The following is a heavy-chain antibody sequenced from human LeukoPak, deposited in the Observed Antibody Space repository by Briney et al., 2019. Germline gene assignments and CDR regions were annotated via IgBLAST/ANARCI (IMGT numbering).Heavy chain of an antibody. J-gene: IGHJ4*02. CDR1: GGTFSNDS. CDR3: ATHHLTYSGSYYFDY. Sequence: GASVKVSCKVSGGTFSNDSITWVRQAPGQGLEWVGGITPIFDAPNYAQKFQGRVTITTDESTSTAYMELSSLRSEDTAVYYCATHHLTYSGSYYFDYWGQGTLVTVSS. CDR2: ITPIFDAP. V-gene: IGHV1-69*05. D-gene: IGHD1-26*01.